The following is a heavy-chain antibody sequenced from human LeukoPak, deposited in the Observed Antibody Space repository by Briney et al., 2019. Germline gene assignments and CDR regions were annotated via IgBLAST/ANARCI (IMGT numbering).Heavy chain of an antibody. D-gene: IGHD5-24*01. CDR3: AANPHRHGPLNL. J-gene: IGHJ5*02. CDR2: INQSGSI. Sequence: PSETLSLTCAVYGGSFNAYYWSWVRQSPGKGLEWIGEINQSGSINYNPSLESRVTMSVDTSRNQLSLNLNSVTAADTAVYYCAANPHRHGPLNLWAHRSLVTVSS. CDR1: GGSFNAYY. V-gene: IGHV4-34*01.